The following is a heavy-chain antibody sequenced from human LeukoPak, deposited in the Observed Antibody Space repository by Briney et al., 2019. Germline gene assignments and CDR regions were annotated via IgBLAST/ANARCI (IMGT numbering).Heavy chain of an antibody. J-gene: IGHJ4*02. CDR2: FHNSGTS. Sequence: SETLSLTCTVSDDSISDYYRGWIRQPPGKGLEWIGYFHNSGTSTYNPSLKSRVTTSADTSKNQFSLKLNSLTTADTAVYYCTRGAVWLIDYWGQGILVTVSS. CDR3: TRGAVWLIDY. V-gene: IGHV4-59*01. CDR1: DDSISDYY. D-gene: IGHD3-16*01.